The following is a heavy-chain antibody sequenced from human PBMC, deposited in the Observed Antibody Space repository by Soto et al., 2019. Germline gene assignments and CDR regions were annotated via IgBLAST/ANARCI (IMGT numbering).Heavy chain of an antibody. J-gene: IGHJ5*01. CDR2: INPNSGGT. Sequence: ASVKVSCKASGYTFTGYYMHWLRQAPGQGLEWMGWINPNSGGTNYAQKFQGRVTMTRDTSISTAYMELSRLRSDDTAVYYCARDQGYSSGHPSSTGYYYGWFESLRQGTLSTVSS. CDR3: ARDQGYSSGHPSSTGYYYGWFES. CDR1: GYTFTGYY. D-gene: IGHD3-22*01. V-gene: IGHV1-2*02.